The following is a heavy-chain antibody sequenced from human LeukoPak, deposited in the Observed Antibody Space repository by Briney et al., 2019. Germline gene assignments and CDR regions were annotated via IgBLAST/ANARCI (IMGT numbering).Heavy chain of an antibody. D-gene: IGHD4-17*01. CDR3: ARAGGDYMGYYYYYMDV. CDR2: INPSGGST. Sequence: ASVKVSCKASGYTFTSYYMHWVRQAPGQGLEWMGIINPSGGSTSYAQKFQGRATMTRDMSTSTVYMELSSLRSEDTAVYYCARAGGDYMGYYYYYMDVWGKGTTVTVSS. V-gene: IGHV1-46*01. J-gene: IGHJ6*03. CDR1: GYTFTSYY.